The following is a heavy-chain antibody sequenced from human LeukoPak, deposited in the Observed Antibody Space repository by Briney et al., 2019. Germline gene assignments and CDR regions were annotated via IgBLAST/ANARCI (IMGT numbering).Heavy chain of an antibody. J-gene: IGHJ4*02. Sequence: GGSLRLSCAASGFTVSSNYMSWVRQAPGKGLEWVSIIHTGGSTYYADSVKGRFTISRDTSNNTLYLQMNSLRADDTAVYYCAREGKWLQLRYFDYWGQGTLVTVSS. CDR3: AREGKWLQLRYFDY. D-gene: IGHD5-24*01. CDR2: IHTGGST. V-gene: IGHV3-53*01. CDR1: GFTVSSNY.